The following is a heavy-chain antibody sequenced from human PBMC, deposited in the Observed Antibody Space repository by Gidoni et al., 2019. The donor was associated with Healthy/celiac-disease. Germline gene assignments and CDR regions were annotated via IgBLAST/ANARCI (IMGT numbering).Heavy chain of an antibody. V-gene: IGHV3-23*01. D-gene: IGHD6-19*01. Sequence: FSSYAMSWVRQAPGKGLEWVSAISGSGGSTYYADSVKGRFTISRENSKNTLYLQMNSLRAEDTAVYYCAKGEGASSGYAFDIWGQGTMVTVSS. CDR2: ISGSGGST. CDR1: FSSYA. J-gene: IGHJ3*02. CDR3: AKGEGASSGYAFDI.